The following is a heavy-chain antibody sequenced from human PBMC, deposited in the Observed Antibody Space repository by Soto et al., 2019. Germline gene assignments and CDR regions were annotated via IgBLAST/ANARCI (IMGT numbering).Heavy chain of an antibody. D-gene: IGHD3-22*01. V-gene: IGHV3-30-3*01. Sequence: GGSLRLSCAASGFTFSSYAMHWVRQAPGKGLEWVAVISYDGSNKYYADSVKGRFTISRDNSKNTLYLQMNSLRAEDTAVYYCARDFQVGEVPDYYDSSGGFDYWGQGTLVTVSS. J-gene: IGHJ4*02. CDR3: ARDFQVGEVPDYYDSSGGFDY. CDR1: GFTFSSYA. CDR2: ISYDGSNK.